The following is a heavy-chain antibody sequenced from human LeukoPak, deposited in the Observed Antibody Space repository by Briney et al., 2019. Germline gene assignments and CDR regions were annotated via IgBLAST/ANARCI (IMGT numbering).Heavy chain of an antibody. CDR1: GFIFSSTW. D-gene: IGHD1-7*01. J-gene: IGHJ4*02. V-gene: IGHV3-74*01. CDR2: INSDGSTI. Sequence: GGSLRLSCAGSGFIFSSTWMHWVRQAPGEGLVWVSRINSDGSTINYADSVRGRLTISRDNAKNTLYLQMNSLRVEDTALYFCATAGNYRFDYWGQGTLVTVSS. CDR3: ATAGNYRFDY.